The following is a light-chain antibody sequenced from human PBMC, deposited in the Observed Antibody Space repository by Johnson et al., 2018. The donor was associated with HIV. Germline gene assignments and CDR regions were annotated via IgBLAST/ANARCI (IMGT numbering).Light chain of an antibody. Sequence: QSVLTQPPSVSAAPGQKVTISCSGTKSNIGNNYVSWYQQLPGTAPKLLIYENNKRPSGIPDRFSGSKSGTSATLGITGLQTGDEADYYCGTWDSSLHALYCFGTGTKVTVL. CDR3: GTWDSSLHALYC. CDR2: ENN. CDR1: KSNIGNNY. J-gene: IGLJ1*01. V-gene: IGLV1-51*01.